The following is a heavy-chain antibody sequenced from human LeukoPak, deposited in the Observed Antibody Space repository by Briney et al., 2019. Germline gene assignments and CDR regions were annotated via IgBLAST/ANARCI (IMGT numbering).Heavy chain of an antibody. Sequence: GSSVKVSCKASGGTFSSYAISWVRQAPGQGLEWMGGIIPIFGTANYAQKFQGRVTITADESTSTAYMELSSLRSADTAVYYCARDIEGWVVPAALVGFDPWGQGTLVTVSS. CDR3: ARDIEGWVVPAALVGFDP. D-gene: IGHD2-2*01. CDR2: IIPIFGTA. CDR1: GGTFSSYA. V-gene: IGHV1-69*01. J-gene: IGHJ5*02.